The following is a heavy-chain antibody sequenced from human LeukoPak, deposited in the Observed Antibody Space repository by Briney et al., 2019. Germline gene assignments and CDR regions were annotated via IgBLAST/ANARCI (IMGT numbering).Heavy chain of an antibody. Sequence: GGSLRLSCAASGFTFSSYAMSWVRQAPGKGLEWVSSISSSSSYIYYADSVKGRFTISRDNAKNSLYLQMNSLRAEDTAVYYCARRGGNYDSPGYYYHYWGQGALVTVSS. D-gene: IGHD3-22*01. V-gene: IGHV3-21*01. J-gene: IGHJ4*02. CDR2: ISSSSSYI. CDR3: ARRGGNYDSPGYYYHY. CDR1: GFTFSSYA.